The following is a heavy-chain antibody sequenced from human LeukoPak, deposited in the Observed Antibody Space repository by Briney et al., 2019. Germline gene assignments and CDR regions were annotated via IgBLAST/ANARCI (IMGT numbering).Heavy chain of an antibody. Sequence: GGSLRLSCAASGFTFSSYAMTWVRQAPGKGLGWVSGISGSGDRTYYADSVKGRFTISRDNSKNTLYLEMNGLTAEDSAVYYCAKDRMAAAGRQDIWNYWGQGTLATVSS. D-gene: IGHD6-25*01. CDR1: GFTFSSYA. J-gene: IGHJ4*02. CDR2: ISGSGDRT. CDR3: AKDRMAAAGRQDIWNY. V-gene: IGHV3-23*01.